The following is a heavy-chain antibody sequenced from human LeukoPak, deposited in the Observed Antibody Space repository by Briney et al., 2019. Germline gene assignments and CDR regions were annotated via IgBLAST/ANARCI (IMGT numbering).Heavy chain of an antibody. CDR3: ARLEDDYGFDY. Sequence: ASVKVSCRASGNTFSSYYMHWVRQAPGQGLEWMGIINPSGGSTSYAQKFQGRVTMTRDMSTSTVYMELSSLRSEDTAVYYCARLEDDYGFDYWGQGTLVTVSS. CDR1: GNTFSSYY. V-gene: IGHV1-46*01. CDR2: INPSGGST. J-gene: IGHJ4*02. D-gene: IGHD4-17*01.